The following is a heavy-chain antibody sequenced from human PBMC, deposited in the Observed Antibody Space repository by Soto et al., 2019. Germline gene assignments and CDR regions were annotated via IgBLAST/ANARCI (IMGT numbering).Heavy chain of an antibody. CDR2: IYWNDDK. CDR3: AHFTLYGDYGGFDY. V-gene: IGHV2-5*01. J-gene: IGHJ4*02. D-gene: IGHD4-17*01. CDR1: GFSLSTSGVG. Sequence: SGPTLVKPTQTLTLTCTFSGFSLSTSGVGVGWIRQPPGKALEWLALIYWNDDKRYSPSLKSRLTITKDTSKNQVVLTMTNMDPVDTATYYCAHFTLYGDYGGFDYWGQGTLVTVSS.